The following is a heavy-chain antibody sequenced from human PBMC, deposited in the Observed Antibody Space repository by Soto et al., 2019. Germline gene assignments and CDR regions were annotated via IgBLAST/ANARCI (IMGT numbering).Heavy chain of an antibody. CDR3: ARARIVLMPTAWLDP. D-gene: IGHD2-8*01. J-gene: IGHJ5*02. V-gene: IGHV4-39*07. CDR1: GSSIINSAYY. Sequence: PSETLALTCTVSGSSIINSAYYWAWLRQPPGKGLEWIGNIFYSGRVYYNPSLQGRITMSVDSSRNQFSLQLRSVTAADSAVYYCARARIVLMPTAWLDPWGRGTLVTVSS. CDR2: IFYSGRV.